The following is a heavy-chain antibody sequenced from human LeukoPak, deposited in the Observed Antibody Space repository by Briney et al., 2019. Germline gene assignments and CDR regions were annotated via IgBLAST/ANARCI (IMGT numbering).Heavy chain of an antibody. J-gene: IGHJ6*03. D-gene: IGHD2-15*01. Sequence: AASVKVSCKASGYTFSSNGLTWVRQAPGQGLEWMGWISAYNGNTNYAQKLQGRVTMTTDTSTSTAYMELRSLRSDDTAVYYCARDRGVDYCSGGSCSHYYYYMDVWGKGTTVTISS. CDR3: ARDRGVDYCSGGSCSHYYYYMDV. CDR1: GYTFSSNG. V-gene: IGHV1-18*01. CDR2: ISAYNGNT.